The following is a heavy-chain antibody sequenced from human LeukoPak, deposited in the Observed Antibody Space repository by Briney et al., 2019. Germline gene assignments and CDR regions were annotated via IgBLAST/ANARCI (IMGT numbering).Heavy chain of an antibody. CDR2: INPSGGST. V-gene: IGHV1-46*01. CDR3: ARGFDPYYDFWSGYYRPPYFDY. J-gene: IGHJ4*02. CDR1: GYTFTSYY. D-gene: IGHD3-3*01. Sequence: GASVTVSCKASGYTFTSYYMHWVRQAPGQGLEWMGIINPSGGSTSYAQKFQGRVTMTRDTSTGTVYMELSSLRSEDTAVYYCARGFDPYYDFWSGYYRPPYFDYWGQGTLVTVSS.